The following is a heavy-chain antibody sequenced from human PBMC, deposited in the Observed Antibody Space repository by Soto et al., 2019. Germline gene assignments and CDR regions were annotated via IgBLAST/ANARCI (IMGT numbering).Heavy chain of an antibody. CDR3: AKDQGSSWYEIDY. Sequence: EVQLLESGGGLVQPGGSLRLSCAASGFTFSNYAVTWVRQAPGKGLEWVSTISGSGGSTYYADSVKGRFTISRDNSKNTLDLQMNSLRAEDTAVYYRAKDQGSSWYEIDYWGQGTLVTVSS. J-gene: IGHJ4*02. CDR1: GFTFSNYA. V-gene: IGHV3-23*01. CDR2: ISGSGGST. D-gene: IGHD6-13*01.